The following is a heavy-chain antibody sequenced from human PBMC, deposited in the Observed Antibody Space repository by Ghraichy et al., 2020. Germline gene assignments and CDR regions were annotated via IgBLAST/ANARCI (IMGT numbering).Heavy chain of an antibody. CDR3: ARDPLYDFWSGYYPDAFDI. J-gene: IGHJ3*02. CDR2: ISSSSSYI. Sequence: GGSLRLSCAASGFTFSSYSMNWVRQAPGKGLEWVSSISSSSSYIYYADSVKGRFTISRDNAKNSLYLQMNSLRAEDTAVYYCARDPLYDFWSGYYPDAFDIWGQGTMVTVSS. V-gene: IGHV3-21*01. CDR1: GFTFSSYS. D-gene: IGHD3-3*01.